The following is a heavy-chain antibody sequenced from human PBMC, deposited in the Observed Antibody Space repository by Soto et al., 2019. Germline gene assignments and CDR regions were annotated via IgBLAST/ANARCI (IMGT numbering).Heavy chain of an antibody. CDR1: GFTVSTNY. V-gene: IGHV3-66*01. CDR3: ARDSSYYGSGRGVLDY. Sequence: EVQLVESGGGLVQPGGSLRLSCAVSGFTVSTNYMSWVRQAPGKGLECVSINYNDGNTYYADSVKGRFTTSRDSAQNTLYLQMDNLRVDDTAVYHCARDSSYYGSGRGVLDYWGPGTLVTVSS. CDR2: NYNDGNT. D-gene: IGHD3-10*01. J-gene: IGHJ4*02.